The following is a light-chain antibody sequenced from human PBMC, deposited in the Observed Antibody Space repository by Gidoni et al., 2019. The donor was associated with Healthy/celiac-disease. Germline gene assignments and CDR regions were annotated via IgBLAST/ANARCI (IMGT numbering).Light chain of an antibody. CDR1: QSVSSSY. Sequence: EIVLTQSPGTLSLSPGERATLSCRASQSVSSSYLAWYQQKPDQAPRLLIYGASSRATGIPDFTLTISRLEPEDFAVYYCQQYGSSHRTFGQGTKVEIK. J-gene: IGKJ1*01. CDR3: QQYGSSHRT. V-gene: IGKV3-20*01. CDR2: GAS.